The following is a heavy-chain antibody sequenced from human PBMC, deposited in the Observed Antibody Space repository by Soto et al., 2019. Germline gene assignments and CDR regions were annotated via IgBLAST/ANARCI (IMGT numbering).Heavy chain of an antibody. CDR2: IHYSGST. D-gene: IGHD1-26*01. CDR3: ATAWEHLYFDY. V-gene: IGHV4-61*01. Sequence: SETLCLTCTVSGCSFSSTSSYWSCMRQPQGKELEWIGYIHYSGSTNYNPSLKSRVTISVDTSKNQFSLKLSSVTAADTAVDYCATAWEHLYFDYWGQGTLVTVSS. CDR1: GCSFSSTSSY. J-gene: IGHJ4*02.